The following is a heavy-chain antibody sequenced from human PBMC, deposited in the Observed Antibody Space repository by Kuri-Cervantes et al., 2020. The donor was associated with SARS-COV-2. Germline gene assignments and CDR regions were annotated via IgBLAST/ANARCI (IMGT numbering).Heavy chain of an antibody. Sequence: GESLKISCEASGFTFSNAWMSWVRQAPGKGLEWVGRIKSKTDGGTTDYAAPVKGRFTISSDDSKNMAYLQMNRLKTEDTAVYYCTALNDYWGQGTLVTVSS. CDR2: IKSKTDGGTT. CDR1: GFTFSNAW. CDR3: TALNDY. J-gene: IGHJ4*02. V-gene: IGHV3-15*01.